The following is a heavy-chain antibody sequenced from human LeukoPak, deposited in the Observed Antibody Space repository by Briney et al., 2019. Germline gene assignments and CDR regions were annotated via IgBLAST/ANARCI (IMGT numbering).Heavy chain of an antibody. CDR2: INAYNGNT. CDR3: ARRGIAVAVGYFVY. J-gene: IGHJ4*02. V-gene: IGHV1-18*01. D-gene: IGHD6-19*01. CDR1: GYTYPSYG. Sequence: ASVKVSCKPSGYTYPSYGISWVRQAPGQGLEWMGGINAYNGNTNYAQKLQGRVNITTDTSTSTAYMELMKLISDDRALYYGARRGIAVAVGYFVYWGRGTVVSVSS.